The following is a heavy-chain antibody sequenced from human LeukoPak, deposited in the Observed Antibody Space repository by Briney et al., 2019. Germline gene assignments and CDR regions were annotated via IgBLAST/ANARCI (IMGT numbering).Heavy chain of an antibody. Sequence: SETLSLTCTVSGGSISSYYWSWIRQPPGKGLEWIGYIYYSGSTNYNPSLKSRVTISVDTSKNQFSLQLSSVTAADTAVYYCARDGTSSSGYYDAFDIWGQGTMVTVSS. CDR2: IYYSGST. D-gene: IGHD3-22*01. J-gene: IGHJ3*02. V-gene: IGHV4-59*01. CDR1: GGSISSYY. CDR3: ARDGTSSSGYYDAFDI.